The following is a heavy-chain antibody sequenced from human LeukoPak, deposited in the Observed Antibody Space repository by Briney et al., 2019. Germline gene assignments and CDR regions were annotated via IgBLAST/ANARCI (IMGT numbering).Heavy chain of an antibody. CDR1: GFTFSSYG. CDR3: AKDQGIAVAGGHVDY. CDR2: ISYDGSNK. V-gene: IGHV3-30*18. D-gene: IGHD6-19*01. J-gene: IGHJ4*02. Sequence: PRGSLRLSCAASGFTFSSYGMHWVRQAPGKGLEWVAVISYDGSNKYYADSVKSRFTISRDNSKNTLYLQMNSLRAEDTAVYYCAKDQGIAVAGGHVDYWGQGTLVTVSS.